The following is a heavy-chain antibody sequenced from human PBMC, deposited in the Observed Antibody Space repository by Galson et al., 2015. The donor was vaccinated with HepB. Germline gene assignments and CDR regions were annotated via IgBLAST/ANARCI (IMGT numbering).Heavy chain of an antibody. J-gene: IGHJ1*01. CDR3: ARGSRSSIPMN. CDR1: GGSIRGYH. Sequence: SETLSLTCTVSGGSIRGYHWNWIRQSPGKGLEWIGYIYYSGSTTNYNPSLKSRVTISVDTPKNQLSLKLSSVTAADTAVYYCARGSRSSIPMNWGQGALVTVTS. CDR2: IYYSGSTT. D-gene: IGHD6-6*01. V-gene: IGHV4-59*08.